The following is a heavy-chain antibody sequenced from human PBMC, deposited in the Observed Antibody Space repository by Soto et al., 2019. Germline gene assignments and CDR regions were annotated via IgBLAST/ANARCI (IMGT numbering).Heavy chain of an antibody. CDR3: AADRPGYCSGGSFYSGYYYYGMDV. CDR2: IVVGSGNT. V-gene: IGHV1-58*01. Sequence: SVKGSCKASGFTFTSSAVQWVRQARGQRLEWIGWIVVGSGNTNYAQKFQERVTITRDMSTSTAYMELSSLRSEDTAVYYCAADRPGYCSGGSFYSGYYYYGMDVWGQGTTVTVSS. J-gene: IGHJ6*02. D-gene: IGHD2-15*01. CDR1: GFTFTSSA.